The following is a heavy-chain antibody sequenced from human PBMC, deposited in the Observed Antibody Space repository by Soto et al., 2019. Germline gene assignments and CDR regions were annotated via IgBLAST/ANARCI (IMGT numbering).Heavy chain of an antibody. J-gene: IGHJ4*02. Sequence: EVQLEESGGGSVQPGRSLRLSCAASGFNFDDYVMHWVRQGPGKGLEWVSGINRDSGRIGYADSVKGRFTISRDNAKKYLYLDMNRLRPEDTALYYCVKDSSPNWNYGYVEYWGQGTLVTVSS. CDR1: GFNFDDYV. D-gene: IGHD1-7*01. V-gene: IGHV3-9*01. CDR2: INRDSGRI. CDR3: VKDSSPNWNYGYVEY.